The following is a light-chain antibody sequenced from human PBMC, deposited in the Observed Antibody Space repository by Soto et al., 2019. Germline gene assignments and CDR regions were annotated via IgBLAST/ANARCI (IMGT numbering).Light chain of an antibody. CDR3: QQYGSSSVT. CDR1: QSVSSSY. V-gene: IGKV3-20*01. Sequence: IVLTQSPGTLSLSPGERATLSCRASQSVSSSYLAWYQQKPGQAPRLLIYGASSRATGIPDRFSGSGSGTDFTLTISRLEPEDFAVYYCQQYGSSSVTFGQGTKVEIK. J-gene: IGKJ1*01. CDR2: GAS.